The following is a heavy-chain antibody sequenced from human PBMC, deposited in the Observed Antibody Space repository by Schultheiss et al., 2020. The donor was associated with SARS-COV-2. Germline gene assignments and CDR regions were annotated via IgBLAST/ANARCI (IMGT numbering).Heavy chain of an antibody. CDR1: GFTFSSYE. Sequence: GGSLRLSCAASGFTFSSYEMNWVRQAPGKGLEWVSYISSSSSYIYYADSVKGRFTISRDNAKNSLYLQMNSLRAEDTAVYYCARLGYGGNLLSPQDYWGQGTLVTVSS. J-gene: IGHJ4*02. D-gene: IGHD4-23*01. CDR2: ISSSSSYI. CDR3: ARLGYGGNLLSPQDY. V-gene: IGHV3-21*05.